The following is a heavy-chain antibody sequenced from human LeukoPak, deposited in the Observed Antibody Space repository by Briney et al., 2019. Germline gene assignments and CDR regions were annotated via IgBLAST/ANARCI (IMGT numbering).Heavy chain of an antibody. Sequence: SETLSLTCAVSGGSISSSNWWSWVRQPPGKGLEWIGEIYHSGSTNYNPSLKSRVTISVDKSKNQFSLKLSSVTAADTAVYYCAKDACSSWYPSYYYYYMDVWGKGTTVTISS. CDR2: IYHSGST. D-gene: IGHD6-13*01. CDR1: GGSISSSNW. V-gene: IGHV4-4*02. J-gene: IGHJ6*03. CDR3: AKDACSSWYPSYYYYYMDV.